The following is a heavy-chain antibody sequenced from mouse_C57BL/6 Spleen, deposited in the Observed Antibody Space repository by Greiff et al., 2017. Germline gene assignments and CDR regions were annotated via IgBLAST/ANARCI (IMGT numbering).Heavy chain of an antibody. CDR2: ISSGGSYT. V-gene: IGHV5-6*02. J-gene: IGHJ1*03. CDR1: GFTFSSYG. D-gene: IGHD2-1*01. CDR3: ARHEEDGNYWYFDV. Sequence: DVMLVESGGDLVKPGGSLKLSCAASGFTFSSYGMSWVRQTPDKRLEWVATISSGGSYTYYPDSMKGRFTISRDNAKNTLYLQMSSLKSEDTAMYYCARHEEDGNYWYFDVWGTGTTLTVSS.